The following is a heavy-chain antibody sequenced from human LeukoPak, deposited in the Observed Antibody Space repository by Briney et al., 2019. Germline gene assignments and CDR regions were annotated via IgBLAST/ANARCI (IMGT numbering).Heavy chain of an antibody. CDR1: GGSISSYY. D-gene: IGHD1-26*01. V-gene: IGHV4-59*08. CDR2: IYYSGST. J-gene: IGHJ3*02. Sequence: SETLSLTCPVSGGSISSYYWSWIRQPPGKGLEWIGYIYYSGSTNYNPSLKSRVTISVDTSKNQFSLKLSSVTAADTAVYYCARHGVYWGDAFEIWGQGTMVTVSS. CDR3: ARHGVYWGDAFEI.